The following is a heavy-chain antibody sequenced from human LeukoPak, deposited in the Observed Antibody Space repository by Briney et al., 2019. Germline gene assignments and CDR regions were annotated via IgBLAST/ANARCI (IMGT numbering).Heavy chain of an antibody. V-gene: IGHV3-23*01. D-gene: IGHD3-22*01. CDR2: IGANGGGT. CDR3: AKATKAIVVDNYFDS. CDR1: GFTFSSYA. Sequence: PGGSLRLSCAASGFTFSSYAMSWVRQAPGKGLEWVSGIGANGGGTYYADSVKGRFTISRDNSKNTLYLQMNSLRAEDTAVYYCAKATKAIVVDNYFDSWGQGTLVTVSS. J-gene: IGHJ4*02.